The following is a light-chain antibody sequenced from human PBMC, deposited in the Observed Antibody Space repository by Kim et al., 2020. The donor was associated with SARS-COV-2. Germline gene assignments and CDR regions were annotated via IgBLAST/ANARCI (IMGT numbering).Light chain of an antibody. V-gene: IGLV1-44*01. CDR1: SSNIGSNT. CDR3: AAWDDSLSGWV. J-gene: IGLJ3*02. CDR2: SNS. Sequence: QSVLTQPPSASGTPGQRVTVSCSGSSSNIGSNTVSWYQQLPGTAPKLLIYSNSQRSSGVPDRFSGSKSGTSASLAISGLQSEDEADYHCAAWDDSLSGWVFGGGTQLTVL.